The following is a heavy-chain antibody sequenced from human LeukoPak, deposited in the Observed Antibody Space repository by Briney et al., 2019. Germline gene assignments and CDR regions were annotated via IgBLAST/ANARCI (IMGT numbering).Heavy chain of an antibody. CDR3: ARVFYSRGVTTYFLDY. D-gene: IGHD4-17*01. CDR2: ISSSSRYI. V-gene: IGHV3-21*01. J-gene: IGHJ4*02. CDR1: GFTFSGYS. Sequence: GGSLRLSCAASGFTFSGYSMNWVRQAPGKGLEWVSSISSSSRYIYYADSVKGRFTISRDNAKNSLYLQMNSLRAEDTAVYYCARVFYSRGVTTYFLDYWGQGTLVTVSS.